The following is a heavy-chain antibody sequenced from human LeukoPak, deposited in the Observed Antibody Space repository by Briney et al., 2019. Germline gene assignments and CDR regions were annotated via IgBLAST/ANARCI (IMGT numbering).Heavy chain of an antibody. Sequence: GGSLRLSCAASGSTVSSNYMSWIRQAPGKGLEWVSYISSSGSTIYYADSVKGRFTISRDNAKNSLYLQMNSLRAEDTAVYYCATLPADCSSTSCDPSYYYYMDVWGKGTTVTVSS. J-gene: IGHJ6*03. D-gene: IGHD2-2*01. V-gene: IGHV3-11*04. CDR2: ISSSGSTI. CDR3: ATLPADCSSTSCDPSYYYYMDV. CDR1: GSTVSSNY.